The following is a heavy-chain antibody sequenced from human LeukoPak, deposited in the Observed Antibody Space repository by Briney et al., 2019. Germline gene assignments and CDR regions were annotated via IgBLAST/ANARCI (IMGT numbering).Heavy chain of an antibody. CDR3: ARSYGSGSMDI. D-gene: IGHD3-10*01. CDR2: IYSGGST. V-gene: IGHV3-53*01. Sequence: PGGSLRLSCAASGFTFSSYSMNWVRQAPGKGLEWVSVIYSGGSTYYADSVKGRFTISRDNSKNTLYLQMNSLRAEDTAVYYCARSYGSGSMDIWGQGTLVTVAS. CDR1: GFTFSSYS. J-gene: IGHJ4*03.